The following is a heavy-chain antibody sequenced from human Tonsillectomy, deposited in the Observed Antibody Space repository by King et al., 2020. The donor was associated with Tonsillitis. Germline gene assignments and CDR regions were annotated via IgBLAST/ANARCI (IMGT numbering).Heavy chain of an antibody. CDR1: GGSISSYY. CDR2: IYYSGST. D-gene: IGHD3-9*01. CDR3: ARGENDILTGYYPGAFVI. V-gene: IGHV4-59*01. Sequence: QLQESGPGLVKPSETLSLTCTVSGGSISSYYWSWIRQPPGKGLEWIGYIYYSGSTNYNPSLKSRVTISVDTSKNQFSLKLSSVTAADTAVYYCARGENDILTGYYPGAFVIWGQGTMVTVSS. J-gene: IGHJ3*02.